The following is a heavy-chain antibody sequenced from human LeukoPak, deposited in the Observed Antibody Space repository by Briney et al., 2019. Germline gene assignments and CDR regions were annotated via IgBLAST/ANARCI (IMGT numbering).Heavy chain of an antibody. CDR1: GFTFNTYW. V-gene: IGHV3-7*01. J-gene: IGHJ4*02. Sequence: PGGSLRLSCAASGFTFNTYWMSWVRQAPGKGLEWVANIKQDGSEKYYVDSVKGRFTISRDNAKNSLFLQMNSLRAEDTAVYYCARSRYCSGASCYIDYWGQGTLVTVSS. CDR3: ARSRYCSGASCYIDY. D-gene: IGHD2-15*01. CDR2: IKQDGSEK.